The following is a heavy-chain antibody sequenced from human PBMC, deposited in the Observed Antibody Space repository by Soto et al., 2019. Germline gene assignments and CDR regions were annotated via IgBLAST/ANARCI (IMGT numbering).Heavy chain of an antibody. CDR3: ARDKITGLFDY. D-gene: IGHD2-8*02. V-gene: IGHV4-34*01. Sequence: PSETLSLTCTVYGGSFSGYYWSWIRQPPGTGLEWIGEINHSGSTNYNPSLKSRVTISVDTSKNQFSLKLTSVTAADTAVYYCARDKITGLFDYWGQGTLVTVSS. CDR1: GGSFSGYY. CDR2: INHSGST. J-gene: IGHJ4*02.